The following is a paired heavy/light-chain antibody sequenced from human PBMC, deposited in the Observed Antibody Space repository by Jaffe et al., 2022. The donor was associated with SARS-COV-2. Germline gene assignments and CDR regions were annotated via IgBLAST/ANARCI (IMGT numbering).Heavy chain of an antibody. CDR3: ARGDQWLAPPGD. J-gene: IGHJ4*02. CDR1: GFTFSSYW. D-gene: IGHD6-19*01. CDR2: INSDGSST. V-gene: IGHV3-74*01. Sequence: EVQLVESGGALVQPGGSLRLSCAASGFTFSSYWMHWVRQAPGKGLVWVSRINSDGSSTTYADSVKGRFTISRDNAKNSLYLQMNSLRAEDTAVYYCARGDQWLAPPGDWGQGTLVTVSS.
Light chain of an antibody. CDR1: QSVLYSSNNKNY. CDR3: QHYYSTPPT. J-gene: IGKJ1*01. V-gene: IGKV4-1*01. Sequence: DIVMTQSPDSLAVSLGERATINCKSSQSVLYSSNNKNYLAWYQQKPGQPPKLLIYWASTRESGVPDRFSGSGSGTDFTLTISSLQAEDVAVYYCQHYYSTPPTFGQGTKVEIK. CDR2: WAS.